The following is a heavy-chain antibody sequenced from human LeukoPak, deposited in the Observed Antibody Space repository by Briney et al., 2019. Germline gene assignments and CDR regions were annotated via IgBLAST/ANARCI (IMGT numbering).Heavy chain of an antibody. CDR2: ISYDGSNK. Sequence: GRSLRLSCAASGFTFSSYAMHWVRQAPGKGLEWVAVISYDGSNKYYADSVKGRFTISRDNSKNTLYLQMNSLRAEDTAVYYRARQDEAAAGPDAFDIWGQGTMVTVSS. D-gene: IGHD6-13*01. CDR1: GFTFSSYA. CDR3: ARQDEAAAGPDAFDI. J-gene: IGHJ3*02. V-gene: IGHV3-30*04.